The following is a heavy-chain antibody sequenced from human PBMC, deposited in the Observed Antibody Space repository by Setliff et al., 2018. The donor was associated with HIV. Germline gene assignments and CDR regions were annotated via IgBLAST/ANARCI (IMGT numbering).Heavy chain of an antibody. J-gene: IGHJ4*02. CDR3: ARHTGEGSTTIDY. Sequence: GASVKVSCKASGYTFTSYHMHWVRQAPGQGLEWMGVIKPSGGSTSYAQNFQGRVTMTRDTSISTAYMELSRLKSDDTAVYYCARHTGEGSTTIDYWGQGTLVTVSS. D-gene: IGHD3-16*01. V-gene: IGHV1-46*01. CDR2: IKPSGGST. CDR1: GYTFTSYH.